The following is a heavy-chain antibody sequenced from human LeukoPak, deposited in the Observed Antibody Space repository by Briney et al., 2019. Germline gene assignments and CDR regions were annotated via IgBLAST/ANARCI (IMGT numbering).Heavy chain of an antibody. Sequence: GASVKVSCKASGYTFTGYYMHWVRQAPGQGLEWMGWINPNSGGTNYAQKFQGRVTMTRGTSISTAYMELSRLRSDDTAVYYCASVAGVPAARGPSIDYYYYGMDVWGQGTTVTVSS. J-gene: IGHJ6*02. CDR3: ASVAGVPAARGPSIDYYYYGMDV. CDR2: INPNSGGT. V-gene: IGHV1-2*02. D-gene: IGHD2-2*01. CDR1: GYTFTGYY.